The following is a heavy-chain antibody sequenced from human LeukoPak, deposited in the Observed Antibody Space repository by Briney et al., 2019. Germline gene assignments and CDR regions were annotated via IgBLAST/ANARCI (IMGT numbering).Heavy chain of an antibody. J-gene: IGHJ6*03. V-gene: IGHV4-59*12. D-gene: IGHD3-16*01. CDR1: GGSISSYY. CDR3: ARDLILHHYMDV. CDR2: IYYSGST. Sequence: SQTLSLTCTVSGGSISSYYWSWIRQPPGKGLEWIGYIYYSGSTNYNPSLKSRVTISVDTSKNQFSLKLSSVTAADTAVYYCARDLILHHYMDVWGKGTTVTVSS.